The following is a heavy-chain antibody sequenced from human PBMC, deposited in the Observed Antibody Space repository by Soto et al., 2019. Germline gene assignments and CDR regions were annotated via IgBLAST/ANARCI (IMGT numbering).Heavy chain of an antibody. CDR2: ISAYNGDK. CDR1: GYRFTTYG. CDR3: ARTGGGMAARPLEY. Sequence: GAAVKVSCKTSGYRFTTYGMSWVRQAPGQGLEWMAWISAYNGDKKYAQKFQGRVTMTIDTSTSTVYMELRSLTSDDTATYYCARTGGGMAARPLEYWGQGTLVTVSS. J-gene: IGHJ4*02. D-gene: IGHD6-6*01. V-gene: IGHV1-18*04.